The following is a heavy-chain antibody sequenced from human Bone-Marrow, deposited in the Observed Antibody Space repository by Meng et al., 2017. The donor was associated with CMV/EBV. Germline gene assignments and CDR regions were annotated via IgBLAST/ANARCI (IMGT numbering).Heavy chain of an antibody. V-gene: IGHV1-2*02. CDR3: ARVRGVSRFLEWSQMTEINY. D-gene: IGHD3-3*01. Sequence: ASVKVSCTASGYTFTGYYMHWVRQAPGQGLEWMGWINPNSGGTNYAQKFQGRVTMTRDTSISTAYMELSRLRSDDTAVYYCARVRGVSRFLEWSQMTEINYWGQGTLVTVSS. CDR2: INPNSGGT. J-gene: IGHJ4*02. CDR1: GYTFTGYY.